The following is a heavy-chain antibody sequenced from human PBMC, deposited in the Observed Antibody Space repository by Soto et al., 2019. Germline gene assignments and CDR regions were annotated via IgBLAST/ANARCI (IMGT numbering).Heavy chain of an antibody. V-gene: IGHV4-59*08. Sequence: SETLSLTCTVSGGSISSYYWSWIRQPPGKGLEWIGYIYYSGSTNYNPSLKSRVTISVDTSKNQFSLKLNSMTAADTAVYYCARHKVVPAAIRYYYYGMDVWGQGTTVTVSS. CDR2: IYYSGST. J-gene: IGHJ6*02. D-gene: IGHD2-2*02. CDR1: GGSISSYY. CDR3: ARHKVVPAAIRYYYYGMDV.